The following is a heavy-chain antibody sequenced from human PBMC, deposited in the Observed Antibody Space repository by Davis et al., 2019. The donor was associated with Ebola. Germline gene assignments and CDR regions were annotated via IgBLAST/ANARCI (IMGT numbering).Heavy chain of an antibody. J-gene: IGHJ5*02. D-gene: IGHD4-11*01. CDR2: INHSGST. V-gene: IGHV4-34*01. Sequence: SQTLSLTCAVYGGSISGYYWSWIRQPPGKGLEWIGEINHSGSTNYNPSLKSRVTISVDKSKNQFSLKLSSVTAADTAVYYCARKRPFYSNYNWFDPWGQGTLVTVSS. CDR1: GGSISGYY. CDR3: ARKRPFYSNYNWFDP.